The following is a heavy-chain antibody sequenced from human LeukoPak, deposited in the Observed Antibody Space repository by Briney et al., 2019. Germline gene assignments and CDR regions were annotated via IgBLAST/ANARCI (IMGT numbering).Heavy chain of an antibody. V-gene: IGHV3-9*01. D-gene: IGHD3/OR15-3a*01. CDR1: GFTFDDYA. CDR3: AKDMSFDGDYGMDV. Sequence: PGGSLRLSCVASGFTFDDYAMHWVRQGPGKGLEWVSGISWNGGSIGYVDSVKGRFTISRDNAKNSLYLQMNSLRAEDTAVYYCAKDMSFDGDYGMDVWGQGTTVTVSS. J-gene: IGHJ6*02. CDR2: ISWNGGSI.